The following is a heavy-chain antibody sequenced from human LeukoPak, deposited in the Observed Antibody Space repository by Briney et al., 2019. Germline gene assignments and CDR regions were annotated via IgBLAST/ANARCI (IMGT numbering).Heavy chain of an antibody. J-gene: IGHJ5*02. CDR1: GYTFTSYD. V-gene: IGHV1-8*01. Sequence: ASVKLSCKASGYTFTSYDINWVRQATGQGLEWMGWMNPNSGDTGYAQKFQGRVTMTRNTSISTAYMELSSLRSEDTAVYYCARVRTPRWFDPWGQGTLVTVSS. D-gene: IGHD1-14*01. CDR2: MNPNSGDT. CDR3: ARVRTPRWFDP.